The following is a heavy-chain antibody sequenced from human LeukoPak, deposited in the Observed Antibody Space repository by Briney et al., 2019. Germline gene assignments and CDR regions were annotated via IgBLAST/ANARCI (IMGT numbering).Heavy chain of an antibody. CDR2: ISSSSSYI. J-gene: IGHJ3*02. D-gene: IGHD4-17*01. CDR3: AAPPSDYDAFDI. V-gene: IGHV3-21*01. CDR1: GFTFSSYS. Sequence: GGSLRLSCAASGFTFSSYSMNWVCQAPGKGLEWVSSISSSSSYIYYADSVKGRFTISRDNAKNSLYLQMNSLRAEDTAVYYCAAPPSDYDAFDIWGQGTMVTVSS.